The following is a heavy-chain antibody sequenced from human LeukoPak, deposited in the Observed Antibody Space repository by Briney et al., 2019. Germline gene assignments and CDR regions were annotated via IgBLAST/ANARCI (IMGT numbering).Heavy chain of an antibody. V-gene: IGHV4-61*02. CDR2: IYTSGST. CDR3: ARDYPVVPYYYDSSGYYPGI. D-gene: IGHD3-22*01. Sequence: SETLSLTCSVSGGSISSGSYYWSWIRQPAGKGLEWIGRIYTSGSTNYNPSLKSRVTISVDTSKNQFSLKLSSVTAADTAVYYCARDYPVVPYYYDSSGYYPGIWGQGTMVTVSS. CDR1: GGSISSGSYY. J-gene: IGHJ3*02.